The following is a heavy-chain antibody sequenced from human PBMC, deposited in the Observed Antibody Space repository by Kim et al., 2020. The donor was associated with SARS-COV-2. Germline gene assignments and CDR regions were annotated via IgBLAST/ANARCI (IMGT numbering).Heavy chain of an antibody. CDR1: GYTFTGYY. J-gene: IGHJ6*02. CDR3: ARAQREQWLVPIYYYYGMDV. D-gene: IGHD6-19*01. Sequence: ASVKVSCKASGYTFTGYYMHWVRQAPGQGLEWMGWINPNSGGTNYAQKFQGWVTMTRDTSISTAYMELSRLRSDDTAVYYCARAQREQWLVPIYYYYGMDVWGQGTTVTVSS. CDR2: INPNSGGT. V-gene: IGHV1-2*04.